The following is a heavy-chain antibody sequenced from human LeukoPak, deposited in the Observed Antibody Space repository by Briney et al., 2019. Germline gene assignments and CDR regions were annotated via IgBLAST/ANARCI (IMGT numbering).Heavy chain of an antibody. CDR1: GFTFSSYG. Sequence: GGSLRLSCAASGFTFSSYGMHWVRQAPGKGLEWVAVISYDGSNKYYADSVKGRFTISRDNSKNTLYLQMNSLRAEDTAVYYCAEEILPSAGYFDYWGQGTLVTVSS. V-gene: IGHV3-30*18. CDR2: ISYDGSNK. J-gene: IGHJ4*02. CDR3: AEEILPSAGYFDY.